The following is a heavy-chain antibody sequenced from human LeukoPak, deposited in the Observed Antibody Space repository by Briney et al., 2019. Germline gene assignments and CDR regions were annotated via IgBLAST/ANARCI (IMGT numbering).Heavy chain of an antibody. Sequence: ASVKLSCKASGYTFTSYDINWVRQATGQGLEWMRWMNPNSGNTGYAQKVQGRVTITRNTSISTAYMELSSLRSEDTAVYYCARSLKPGYYYYGMDVWGQGTTVTVSS. CDR1: GYTFTSYD. J-gene: IGHJ6*02. CDR3: ARSLKPGYYYYGMDV. V-gene: IGHV1-8*01. D-gene: IGHD7-27*01. CDR2: MNPNSGNT.